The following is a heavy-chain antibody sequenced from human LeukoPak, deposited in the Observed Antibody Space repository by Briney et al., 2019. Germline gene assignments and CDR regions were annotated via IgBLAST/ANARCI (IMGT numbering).Heavy chain of an antibody. V-gene: IGHV4-38-2*02. Sequence: SETLSLTCTVSGYSISSGYYWGWIRQPPGKGLEWIGSIYHSGSTYYNPSLKSRVTISVDTSKNQFSLRLSSVTAADTAVYYCARDLVDYDSPFDYWGQGTLVTVSS. J-gene: IGHJ4*02. CDR3: ARDLVDYDSPFDY. CDR1: GYSISSGYY. CDR2: IYHSGST. D-gene: IGHD3-22*01.